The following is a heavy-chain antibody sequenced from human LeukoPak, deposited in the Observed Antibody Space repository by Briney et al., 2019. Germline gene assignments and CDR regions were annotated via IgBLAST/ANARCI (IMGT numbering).Heavy chain of an antibody. D-gene: IGHD2-2*01. CDR2: IKQDGSEK. J-gene: IGHJ4*02. Sequence: PGGSLRLSCTASGFTFSSYWMSWVRQAPGKGLEWVANIKQDGSEKYYVDSMKGRFTISRDNAKNSVYLQMNSLRAEDTAVYYCAREAPVAILDYWGQGTLVTVSS. CDR1: GFTFSSYW. V-gene: IGHV3-7*01. CDR3: AREAPVAILDY.